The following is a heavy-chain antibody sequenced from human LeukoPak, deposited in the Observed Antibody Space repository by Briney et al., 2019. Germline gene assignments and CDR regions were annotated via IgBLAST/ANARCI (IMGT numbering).Heavy chain of an antibody. CDR3: ARGRDGYNYGGYYFDY. V-gene: IGHV4-30-2*01. CDR1: GGSISSGGYS. D-gene: IGHD5-12*01. J-gene: IGHJ4*02. Sequence: SETLSLTCAVSGGSISSGGYSWSWIRQPPGKGLEWIGYIYHSGSTYYNPSLKSRVTISVDRSKNQFSLKLSSVTAADTAVYYCARGRDGYNYGGYYFDYWGQGTLVTVSS. CDR2: IYHSGST.